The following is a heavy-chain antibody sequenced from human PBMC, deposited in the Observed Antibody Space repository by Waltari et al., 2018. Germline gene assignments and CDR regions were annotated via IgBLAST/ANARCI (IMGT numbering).Heavy chain of an antibody. J-gene: IGHJ5*02. V-gene: IGHV3-49*03. Sequence: EVQLVESGVGLVQPGRSLRLAFTTSGLTFGDYAMSWFRQAPGKGLEWIGFIRSKTYGGTAEYAASVRGRFTISRDDSKGIAYLQMNSLRTADTALYYCSRDGLTVGYGSWFDPWGQGTLVTVSS. CDR3: SRDGLTVGYGSWFDP. CDR1: GLTFGDYA. D-gene: IGHD3-16*01. CDR2: IRSKTYGGTA.